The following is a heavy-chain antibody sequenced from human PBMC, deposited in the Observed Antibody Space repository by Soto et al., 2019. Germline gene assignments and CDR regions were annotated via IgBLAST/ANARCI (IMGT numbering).Heavy chain of an antibody. CDR2: INTHNGNT. Sequence: GASVKVSCKASGYTFTTYGISWVRQAPGQGLEWLGWINTHNGNTNYAQNLQGRVIMTADTSTSTAYMELRSLRSDDTAIYYCTRVGSAHYYYYGMDACGQGTTVTVSS. D-gene: IGHD3-10*01. CDR1: GYTFTTYG. CDR3: TRVGSAHYYYYGMDA. J-gene: IGHJ6*02. V-gene: IGHV1-18*01.